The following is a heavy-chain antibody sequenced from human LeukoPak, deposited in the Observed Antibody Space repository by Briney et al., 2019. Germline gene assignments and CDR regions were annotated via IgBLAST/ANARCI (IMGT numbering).Heavy chain of an antibody. CDR2: ISAYNGNT. V-gene: IGHV1-18*01. J-gene: IGHJ4*02. CDR3: ARDEKHIVVVTAILDY. Sequence: GASVKVSCKASGYTFTSYGISWVRQAPGQGLEWMGWISAYNGNTNYAQKLQGRVTMTTDTSTSTAYMELRSLRSDDTAVYYCARDEKHIVVVTAILDYWGQGTLVTVSS. CDR1: GYTFTSYG. D-gene: IGHD2-21*02.